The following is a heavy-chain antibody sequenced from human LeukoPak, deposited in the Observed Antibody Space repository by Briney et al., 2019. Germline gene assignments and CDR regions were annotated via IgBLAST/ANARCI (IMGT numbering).Heavy chain of an antibody. Sequence: GGSLRLSCAASGFTFSSYAMHWVRQAPGKGLEYVSAISSNGGITYYANSVKGRFTISRDNSKNTLYLQMGSLRAEDMAVYYCARVGTGTTDYWGQGTLVTVSS. J-gene: IGHJ4*02. CDR1: GFTFSSYA. CDR3: ARVGTGTTDY. D-gene: IGHD1-1*01. V-gene: IGHV3-64*01. CDR2: ISSNGGIT.